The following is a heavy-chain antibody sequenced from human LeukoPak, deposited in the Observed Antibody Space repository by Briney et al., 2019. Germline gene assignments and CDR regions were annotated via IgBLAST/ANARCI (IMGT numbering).Heavy chain of an antibody. J-gene: IGHJ4*02. CDR3: ARDALGGFDY. Sequence: GGSLILSCAASGFTFSSCEMNWVRQAPGKGLEWVSYISSSSTTTLYADSVKGRFTISRDNAKNSLYLQMNSLRDEDTAVYYCARDALGGFDYWGQGTLVTVSS. V-gene: IGHV3-48*02. D-gene: IGHD3-10*01. CDR2: ISSSSTTT. CDR1: GFTFSSCE.